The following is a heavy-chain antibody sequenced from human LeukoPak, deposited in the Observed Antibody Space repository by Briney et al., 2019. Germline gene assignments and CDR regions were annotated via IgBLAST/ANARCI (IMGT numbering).Heavy chain of an antibody. J-gene: IGHJ4*02. CDR3: ARDNPYYDSSGYYFFVY. CDR2: ISAYNGNT. V-gene: IGHV1-18*01. D-gene: IGHD3-22*01. Sequence: ASVKVSCKASGYTFTSYGISWVRQAPGQGLEWMGWISAYNGNTNYEQKLQGRVTMTTDTSTSTAYMELRSLRSDDTAVYYCARDNPYYDSSGYYFFVYWGQGTLVTVSS. CDR1: GYTFTSYG.